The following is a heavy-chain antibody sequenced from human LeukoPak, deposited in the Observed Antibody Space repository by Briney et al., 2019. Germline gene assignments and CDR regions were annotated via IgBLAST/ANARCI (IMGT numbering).Heavy chain of an antibody. V-gene: IGHV3-30-3*01. J-gene: IGHJ4*02. CDR1: GFTFSSYA. CDR3: ARDLGDSGSYSGFDY. Sequence: GGSLRLSCAASGFTFSSYAMHWARQAPGKGLEWVAVISYDGSNKYYADSVKGRFTISRDNSKNTLYLQMNSLRPEDTAVYYCARDLGDSGSYSGFDYWGQGTLVTVSS. CDR2: ISYDGSNK. D-gene: IGHD1-26*01.